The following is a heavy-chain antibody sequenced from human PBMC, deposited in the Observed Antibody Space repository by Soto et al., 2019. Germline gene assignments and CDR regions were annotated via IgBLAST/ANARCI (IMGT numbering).Heavy chain of an antibody. CDR1: GFTFSSYW. CDR2: INPDGSAT. V-gene: IGHV3-74*01. CDR3: GRGGSDSPMAPGY. D-gene: IGHD3-10*01. Sequence: SGGSLRLSCAASGFTFSSYWMHWVRQAPGKGLVWVSRINPDGSATNYADSVKGRFTISRDNAKNKLYLQMNSLRAEDTAVFYCGRGGSDSPMAPGYWGQGTLVTVSS. J-gene: IGHJ4*02.